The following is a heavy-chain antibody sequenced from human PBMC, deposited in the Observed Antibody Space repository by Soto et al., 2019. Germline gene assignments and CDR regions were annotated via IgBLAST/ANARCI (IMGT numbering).Heavy chain of an antibody. CDR3: ARDCSTTSCYENYGVDV. D-gene: IGHD2-2*01. CDR1: GGSIISDGHY. V-gene: IGHV4-31*03. J-gene: IGHJ6*02. CDR2: IHYSGST. Sequence: PSETLSLTCTVSGGSIISDGHYWSWIRQHPRWGLEWMGYIHYSGSTYYNPSLKSRVSISVDTSNNQFSLELKYVTAADTAVYYCARDCSTTSCYENYGVDVWGQGTTVTVSS.